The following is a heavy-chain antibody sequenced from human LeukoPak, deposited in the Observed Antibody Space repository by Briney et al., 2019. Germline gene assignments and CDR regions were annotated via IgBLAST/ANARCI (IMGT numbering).Heavy chain of an antibody. CDR3: ARTGSGRDYYGMDV. CDR2: IYYSGST. J-gene: IGHJ6*02. CDR1: GGSISSGGYY. V-gene: IGHV4-31*03. D-gene: IGHD5-12*01. Sequence: SQTLSLTCTVSGGSISSGGYYWSWIRQHPGKGLEWIGYIYYSGSTYYNPSLESRVTISIDTSKNHFSLNLTAVTAADTAIYYCARTGSGRDYYGMDVWGQGTSVTVSS.